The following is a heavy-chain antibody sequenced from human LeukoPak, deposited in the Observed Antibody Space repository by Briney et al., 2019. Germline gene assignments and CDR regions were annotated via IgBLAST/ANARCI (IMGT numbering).Heavy chain of an antibody. J-gene: IGHJ4*02. D-gene: IGHD3-22*01. CDR2: ITGSGGST. Sequence: GGSLRLSCAASEFTFSSYGMSWVRQAPGKGLECVSGITGSGGSTYYADSVKGRFTISRDNSKKTLYLRMNSLRAEDTAVYYCAKYYYDSSGSYLVPLDYWGQGTLVTVSS. V-gene: IGHV3-23*01. CDR1: EFTFSSYG. CDR3: AKYYYDSSGSYLVPLDY.